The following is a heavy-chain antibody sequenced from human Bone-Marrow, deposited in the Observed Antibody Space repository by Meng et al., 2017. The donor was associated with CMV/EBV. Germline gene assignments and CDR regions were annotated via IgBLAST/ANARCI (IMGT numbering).Heavy chain of an antibody. Sequence: CTVFGGSISSGGYYWSWIRQHPGKGLEWIGYIYYSGSTYYNPSLKSRVTISVDTSKNQFSLKLSSVTAADTAVYYCARDQGFLEWLLWGQGTLVTVSS. CDR3: ARDQGFLEWLL. V-gene: IGHV4-31*03. CDR1: GGSISSGGYY. CDR2: IYYSGST. J-gene: IGHJ4*02. D-gene: IGHD3-3*01.